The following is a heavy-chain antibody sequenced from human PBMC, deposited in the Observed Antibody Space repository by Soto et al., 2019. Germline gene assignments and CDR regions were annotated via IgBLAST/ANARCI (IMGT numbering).Heavy chain of an antibody. Sequence: ASVKVSCKASGYTFTSYDINWVRQATGQGLEWMGWMNPNSGNTGYAQKFQGRVTMTRNTSISTAYMELSSLRSEDTAVYYCARGPGYSAYDSYYFYMDXWGKGTTATVSS. J-gene: IGHJ6*03. CDR2: MNPNSGNT. V-gene: IGHV1-8*01. CDR3: ARGPGYSAYDSYYFYMDX. D-gene: IGHD5-12*01. CDR1: GYTFTSYD.